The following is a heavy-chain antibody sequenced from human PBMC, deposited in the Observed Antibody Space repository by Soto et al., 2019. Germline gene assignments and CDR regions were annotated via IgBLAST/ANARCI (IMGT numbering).Heavy chain of an antibody. Sequence: QVQLVQSGAEVKKPGASVKVSCKASGYTFTSYGISWVRQAPGQGLEWMGWISAYNGNTNYAQKLQGRVTMTTDTSTSTAYMELRSLRSDDTAVYYCARYHKLQLWFDTDAFDIWGQGTMVTVSS. CDR2: ISAYNGNT. CDR3: ARYHKLQLWFDTDAFDI. V-gene: IGHV1-18*01. CDR1: GYTFTSYG. J-gene: IGHJ3*02. D-gene: IGHD5-18*01.